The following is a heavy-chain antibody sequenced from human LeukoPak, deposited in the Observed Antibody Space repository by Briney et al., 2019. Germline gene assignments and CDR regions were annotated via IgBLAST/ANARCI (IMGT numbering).Heavy chain of an antibody. V-gene: IGHV3-15*01. Sequence: GSLRLSCAASGFTFSNAWMSWVRQAPGKGLEWVGRIKSKTDGGTTDYAAPVKGRFTISRDDSKNTLYLQMNSLKTEDTAVYYCTTDPYGYIAVAGTATFDYWGQGTLVTVSS. D-gene: IGHD6-19*01. CDR2: IKSKTDGGTT. CDR3: TTDPYGYIAVAGTATFDY. J-gene: IGHJ4*02. CDR1: GFTFSNAW.